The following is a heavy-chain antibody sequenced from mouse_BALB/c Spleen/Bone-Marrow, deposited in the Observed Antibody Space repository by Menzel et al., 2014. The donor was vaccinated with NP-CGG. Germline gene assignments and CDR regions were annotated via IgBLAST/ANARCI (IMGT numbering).Heavy chain of an antibody. Sequence: ESGPGLVAPSQSLSITCTVSGFSLTSYGVHWVRQPPGKGLEWLGVIWAGGSTNYNSALMSRLGISKDNSKSQVFLKMNSLQTDDTAMYYCARDNYGSRVFDYWGQGTTLTVSS. CDR1: GFSLTSYG. D-gene: IGHD1-1*01. V-gene: IGHV2-9*02. CDR2: IWAGGST. J-gene: IGHJ2*01. CDR3: ARDNYGSRVFDY.